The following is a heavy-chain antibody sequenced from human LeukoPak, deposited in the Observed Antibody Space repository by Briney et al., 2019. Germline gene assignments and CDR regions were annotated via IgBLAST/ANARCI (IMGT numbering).Heavy chain of an antibody. J-gene: IGHJ4*02. CDR2: ISYDGSNK. CDR3: ARDGDYGDYTLILRY. CDR1: GFTFSGYA. Sequence: GGSLRLSCAASGFTFSGYAMHWVRQAPGKGLEWVAVISYDGSNKYYADSVKGRFTISRDNSKNTLYLQMNSLRAEDTAVYYCARDGDYGDYTLILRYWGQGTLVTVSS. D-gene: IGHD4-17*01. V-gene: IGHV3-30*04.